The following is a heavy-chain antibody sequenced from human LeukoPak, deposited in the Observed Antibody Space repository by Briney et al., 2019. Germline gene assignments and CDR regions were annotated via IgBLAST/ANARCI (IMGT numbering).Heavy chain of an antibody. Sequence: ASVKVSCKASVYTFTNYFLHWVRQAPGQGLEWMGTLNPSDGTTIYTQKFQGRVTMTRDTSTSTMYIELSSLRYDDAAVYYCALGYVYGKYYFHYWGQGTLVTVSS. J-gene: IGHJ4*02. CDR3: ALGYVYGKYYFHY. D-gene: IGHD2-15*01. CDR1: VYTFTNYF. V-gene: IGHV1-46*01. CDR2: LNPSDGTT.